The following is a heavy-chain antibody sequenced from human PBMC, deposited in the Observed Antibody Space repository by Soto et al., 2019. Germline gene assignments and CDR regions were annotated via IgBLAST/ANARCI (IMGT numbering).Heavy chain of an antibody. CDR2: ITGSASET. Sequence: GGSLRLSCAASGFTFSSYAMSWVRQAPGKGLEWVSTITGSASETYYADSAKGRFTISRDNSKNRLYLQMNSLRAEDTAVYYCARDLEVAVAGAWGQGTLVTVSS. D-gene: IGHD6-19*01. J-gene: IGHJ5*02. V-gene: IGHV3-23*01. CDR1: GFTFSSYA. CDR3: ARDLEVAVAGA.